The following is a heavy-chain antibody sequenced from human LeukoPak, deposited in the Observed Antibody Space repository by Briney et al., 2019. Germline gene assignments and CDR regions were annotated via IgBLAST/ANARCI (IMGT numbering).Heavy chain of an antibody. J-gene: IGHJ6*02. CDR2: IIPILGIA. Sequence: GASVKVSCKASGGTFSSYTISWVRQAPGQGLEWMGRIIPILGIANYAQKFQGRVTITADKSTSTAYMELSSLRSEVTAVYYCASLLGYCSSTSCAYGMDVWGQGTTVTVSS. D-gene: IGHD2-2*01. V-gene: IGHV1-69*02. CDR1: GGTFSSYT. CDR3: ASLLGYCSSTSCAYGMDV.